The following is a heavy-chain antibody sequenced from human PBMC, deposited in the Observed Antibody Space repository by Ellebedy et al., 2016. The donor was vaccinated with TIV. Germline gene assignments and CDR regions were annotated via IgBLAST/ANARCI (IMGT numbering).Heavy chain of an antibody. CDR2: IYYSGST. D-gene: IGHD2-2*01. Sequence: MPSETLSLTCTVSGGSISSYYWSWIRQPPGKGLEWIGYIYYSGSTNYNPSLKSRVTISVDTSKNQFSLKLSSVTAADTAVYYCALSSGYQLPPDTWGQGTLVTVSS. CDR3: ALSSGYQLPPDT. V-gene: IGHV4-59*08. J-gene: IGHJ5*02. CDR1: GGSISSYY.